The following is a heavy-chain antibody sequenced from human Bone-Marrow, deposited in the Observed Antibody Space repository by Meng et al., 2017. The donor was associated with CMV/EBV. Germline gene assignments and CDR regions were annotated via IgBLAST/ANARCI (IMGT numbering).Heavy chain of an antibody. CDR2: ISSSSSYI. Sequence: GGSLKISCAASGFTFSSYSMNWVRQAPGKGLEWVSSISSSSSYIYYADSVKGRFTISRDNAKNSLYLQMNSLRAEDTAVYYCARRSRDGYNYDYFDYWGQGTLVTVSS. CDR1: GFTFSSYS. J-gene: IGHJ4*02. D-gene: IGHD5-24*01. V-gene: IGHV3-21*01. CDR3: ARRSRDGYNYDYFDY.